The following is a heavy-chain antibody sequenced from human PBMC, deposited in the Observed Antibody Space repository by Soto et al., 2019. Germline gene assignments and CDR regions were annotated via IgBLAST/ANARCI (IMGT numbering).Heavy chain of an antibody. CDR1: GDSVSSNSAA. D-gene: IGHD6-19*01. Sequence: SQTLSLTCAISGDSVSSNSAAWNWIRQSPSRGLEWLGRTYYRSKWYNDYAVSVKSRITINPDTSKNQFSLQLNSVTPEDTAVYYCARGGHSSGWYVGYYFDYWGQGTLVTVSS. CDR2: TYYRSKWYN. CDR3: ARGGHSSGWYVGYYFDY. V-gene: IGHV6-1*01. J-gene: IGHJ4*02.